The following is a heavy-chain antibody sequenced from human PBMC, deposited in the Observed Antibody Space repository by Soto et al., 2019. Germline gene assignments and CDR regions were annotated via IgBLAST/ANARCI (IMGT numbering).Heavy chain of an antibody. J-gene: IGHJ4*02. CDR1: GCTFGGYG. CDR3: ARSKWHDGSGRVREFDY. CDR2: ISYDGRNT. D-gene: IGHD3-10*01. V-gene: IGHV3-33*01. Sequence: PGGSLRLSCAASGCTFGGYGMHWVRQAPGKGLEWAAGISYDGRNTYYADSVQGRFAISRDNSKNTMYLQMNSLRVEDTAIYYCARSKWHDGSGRVREFDYWGQGA.